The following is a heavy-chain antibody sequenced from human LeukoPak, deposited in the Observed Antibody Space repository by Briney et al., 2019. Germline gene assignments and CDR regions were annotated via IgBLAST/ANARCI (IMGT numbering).Heavy chain of an antibody. V-gene: IGHV3-23*01. Sequence: GGSLRLSCAASGFTFRRYAMSWVRQAPGKGLEWVSAISGSGGSTYYADSVKGRFTISRDNAKNTLYLQMNSLRAEDTAVYYCAKPMVVGATDHFDYWGQGTLVTVSS. CDR1: GFTFRRYA. CDR3: AKPMVVGATDHFDY. CDR2: ISGSGGST. D-gene: IGHD1-26*01. J-gene: IGHJ4*02.